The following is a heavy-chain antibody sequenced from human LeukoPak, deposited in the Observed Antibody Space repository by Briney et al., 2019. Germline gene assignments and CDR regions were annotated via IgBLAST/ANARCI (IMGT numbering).Heavy chain of an antibody. Sequence: GGSLRLSCGASGFSFSDYGMHWVRQAPGKGLEWVSSISSSSSYIYYADSVKGRFTISRDNAKNSLYLQMNSLRAEDTAVYYCARALGVDTAMVIVLDAFDIWGQGTMVTVSS. CDR3: ARALGVDTAMVIVLDAFDI. J-gene: IGHJ3*02. CDR1: GFSFSDYG. D-gene: IGHD5-18*01. V-gene: IGHV3-21*01. CDR2: ISSSSSYI.